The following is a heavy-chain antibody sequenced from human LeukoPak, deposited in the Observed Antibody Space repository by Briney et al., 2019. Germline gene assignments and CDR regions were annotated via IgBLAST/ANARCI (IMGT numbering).Heavy chain of an antibody. D-gene: IGHD2-15*01. CDR2: INHSGST. Sequence: PSETLSLTCAVYGGSFSGYYWSWIRQPPGKGLEWIGEINHSGSTNYNPSLKSRVTISVDTSKNHFSLKLSSVTAADTAVYYCARHDVVSRAFDIWGPGTMVTVSS. V-gene: IGHV4-34*01. J-gene: IGHJ3*02. CDR1: GGSFSGYY. CDR3: ARHDVVSRAFDI.